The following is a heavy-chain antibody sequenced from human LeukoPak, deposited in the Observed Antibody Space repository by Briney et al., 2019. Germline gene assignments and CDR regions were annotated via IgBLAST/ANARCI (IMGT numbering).Heavy chain of an antibody. V-gene: IGHV5-51*01. CDR2: IYPGDSDT. D-gene: IGHD5-12*01. CDR1: GYSFTSYW. CDR3: ARRYSGYDRRGGGMDV. Sequence: GESLQISCKGSGYSFTSYWIGWVRPMPGKGLEWRGIIYPGDSDTRYSPSFQGQVTISADKSISTAYLQWSSLKASDTAMYYCARRYSGYDRRGGGMDVWGQGTTVTVSS. J-gene: IGHJ6*02.